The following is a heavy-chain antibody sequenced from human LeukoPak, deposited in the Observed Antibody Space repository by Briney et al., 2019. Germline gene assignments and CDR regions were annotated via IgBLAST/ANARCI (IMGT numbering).Heavy chain of an antibody. V-gene: IGHV3-30-3*01. CDR1: GFTFSSYA. CDR2: ISYDGSNK. CDR3: ARDPEGAVPAAIPFDY. Sequence: GRSLRLSCAASGFTFSSYAMHWVRQAPGKGLEWVAVISYDGSNKYYADSVKGRFTISRDNSKNTLYLQMNSLRAEDTAVYYCARDPEGAVPAAIPFDYWGQGTLVTVSS. J-gene: IGHJ4*02. D-gene: IGHD2-2*02.